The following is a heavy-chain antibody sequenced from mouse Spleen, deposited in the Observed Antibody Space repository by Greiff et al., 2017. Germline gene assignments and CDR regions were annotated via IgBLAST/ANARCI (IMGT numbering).Heavy chain of an antibody. J-gene: IGHJ2*01. CDR1: GYAFTNYL. V-gene: IGHV1-54*01. D-gene: IGHD1-1*01. CDR3: ARRGSNSSRGGYFDY. Sequence: QVQLQQSGAELVRPGTSVKVSCKASGYAFTNYLIEWVKQRPGQGLEWIGVINPGSGGTNYNEKFKGKATLTADKSSSTAYMQLSSLTSEDSAVYFCARRGSNSSRGGYFDYWGQGTTLTGSS. CDR2: INPGSGGT.